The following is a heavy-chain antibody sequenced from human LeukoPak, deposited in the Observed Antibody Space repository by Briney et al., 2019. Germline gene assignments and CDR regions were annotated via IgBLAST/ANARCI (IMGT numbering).Heavy chain of an antibody. D-gene: IGHD5-24*01. V-gene: IGHV4-39*01. CDR1: GGSISSSSYY. Sequence: SETLSLTCTVSGGSISSSSYYWGWIRQPPGKGLEWIGSIYYSGSTYYNPSLKSRVTISVDTSKNQFSLKLSSVTAADTAVYYCARHGATEDYWGRGTLVTVSS. CDR2: IYYSGST. J-gene: IGHJ4*02. CDR3: ARHGATEDY.